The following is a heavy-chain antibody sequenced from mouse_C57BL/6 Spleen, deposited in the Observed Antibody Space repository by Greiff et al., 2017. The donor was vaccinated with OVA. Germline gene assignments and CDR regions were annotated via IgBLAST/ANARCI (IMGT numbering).Heavy chain of an antibody. CDR1: GYTFTSYW. Sequence: QVQLQQSGAELVMPGASVKLSCKASGYTFTSYWMHWVKQRPGQGLEWIGEIDPSDSYTNYNQKFKGKSTLTVDKSSSTAYMQLSSLTSEDSAVYYCARRRDGYLSWFAYWGQGTLVTVSA. CDR2: IDPSDSYT. V-gene: IGHV1-69*01. J-gene: IGHJ3*01. D-gene: IGHD2-3*01. CDR3: ARRRDGYLSWFAY.